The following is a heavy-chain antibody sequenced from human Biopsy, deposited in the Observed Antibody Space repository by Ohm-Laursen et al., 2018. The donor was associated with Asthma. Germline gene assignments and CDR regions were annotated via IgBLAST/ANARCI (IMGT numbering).Heavy chain of an antibody. CDR1: GYTFRGYG. V-gene: IGHV1-18*04. CDR3: ARHPYNFGGFDY. J-gene: IGHJ4*02. D-gene: IGHD5-24*01. CDR2: ISPFTGDT. Sequence: SVKVSCKTSGYTFRGYGVSWVRQAPGQGLEWMGWISPFTGDTHFGQKFQGRVTMTTDTSTDTAYMELRSLRSDDTAVYYCARHPYNFGGFDYWGQGSLVRVSS.